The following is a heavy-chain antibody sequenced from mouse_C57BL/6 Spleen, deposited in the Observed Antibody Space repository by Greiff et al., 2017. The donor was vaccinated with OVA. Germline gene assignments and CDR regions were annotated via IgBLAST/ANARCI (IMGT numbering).Heavy chain of an antibody. Sequence: QVQLQQPGAELVRPGTSVKLSCKASGYTFTSYWMHWVKQRPGQGLEWIGVIDPSDSYTNYNQKFKGKATLTVDTSSSTAYMQLSSLTSEDSAVYYCRGYDGGCAMDYWGQGTSVTVSS. CDR1: GYTFTSYW. D-gene: IGHD2-2*01. V-gene: IGHV1-59*01. J-gene: IGHJ4*01. CDR2: IDPSDSYT. CDR3: RGYDGGCAMDY.